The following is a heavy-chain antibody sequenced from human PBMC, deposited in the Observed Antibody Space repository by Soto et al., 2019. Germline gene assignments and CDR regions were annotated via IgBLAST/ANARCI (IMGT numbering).Heavy chain of an antibody. CDR1: GFTFSSYW. V-gene: IGHV3-7*01. J-gene: IGHJ4*02. CDR3: ARAGLVRGVTGDY. D-gene: IGHD3-10*01. Sequence: GGSLRLSCAASGFTFSSYWMSCVRQAPGKGLEWVANIKQDGSEKYYVDSVKGRFTISRDNAKNSLYLQMNSLRAEDTAVYYCARAGLVRGVTGDYWGQGTLVTVSS. CDR2: IKQDGSEK.